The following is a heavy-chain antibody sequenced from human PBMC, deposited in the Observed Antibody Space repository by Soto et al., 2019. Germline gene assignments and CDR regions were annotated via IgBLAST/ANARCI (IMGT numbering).Heavy chain of an antibody. Sequence: QLQLQESGPGLVKPSETLSLTCTVSGDSVTISDYYSGWIRQPPGKRLEWIGSIHYSGSTYYNPSLKSRVTISGDTSTKQLSLKLTSVTAADAAVYYCAAHDSGGYYAEYWGQGTLVTVSA. CDR2: IHYSGST. CDR3: AAHDSGGYYAEY. J-gene: IGHJ4*02. V-gene: IGHV4-39*01. D-gene: IGHD3-22*01. CDR1: GDSVTISDYY.